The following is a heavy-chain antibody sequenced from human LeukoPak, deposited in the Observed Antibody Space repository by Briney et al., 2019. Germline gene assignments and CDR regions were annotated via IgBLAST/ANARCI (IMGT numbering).Heavy chain of an antibody. CDR2: ISGSGGNT. CDR3: AKDPSDSSGQGPFDY. Sequence: PGGSLRLSCAASGFIFSSYAMSWVRQAPGKGLEWVSGISGSGGNTFYADSVKGRFTISRDNSKSTLSLQMNSLRAEDTAVYYCAKDPSDSSGQGPFDYWGQGTLVTVSS. D-gene: IGHD3-22*01. V-gene: IGHV3-23*01. J-gene: IGHJ4*02. CDR1: GFIFSSYA.